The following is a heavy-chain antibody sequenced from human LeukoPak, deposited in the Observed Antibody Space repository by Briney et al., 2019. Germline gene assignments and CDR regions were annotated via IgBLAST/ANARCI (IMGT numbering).Heavy chain of an antibody. D-gene: IGHD3-22*01. CDR1: GGSFSGYY. V-gene: IGHV4-34*01. CDR3: ARGPGYYDPTGY. CDR2: INHSGST. J-gene: IGHJ4*02. Sequence: PSETLPLTCAVYGGSFSGYYWSWIRQPPGKGLEWIGEINHSGSTNYNPSLKSRVTISVDTSKNQFSLKLSSVTAADTAVYYCARGPGYYDPTGYWGQGTLVTVSS.